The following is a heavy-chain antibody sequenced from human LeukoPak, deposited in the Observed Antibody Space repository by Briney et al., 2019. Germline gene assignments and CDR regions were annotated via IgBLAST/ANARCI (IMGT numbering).Heavy chain of an antibody. V-gene: IGHV3-15*04. D-gene: IGHD1-7*01. CDR3: TTDEDWNYARKDV. CDR1: GFTFNYAW. CDR2: TVSEIDGGTT. J-gene: IGHJ6*02. Sequence: TGGSLRLSCAASGFTFNYAWMSWVRQVPGKGLEWVGQTVSEIDGGTTDYATPVKGRFTISRDDSKSTLYLQMNSLKIEDTAVYYCTTDEDWNYARKDVWGQGATVIVSS.